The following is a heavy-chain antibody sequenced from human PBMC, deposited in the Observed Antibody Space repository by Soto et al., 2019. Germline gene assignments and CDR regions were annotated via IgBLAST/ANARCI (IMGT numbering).Heavy chain of an antibody. CDR2: ISYDGSNK. V-gene: IGHV3-30*18. CDR1: GFTFSSYG. J-gene: IGHJ3*02. D-gene: IGHD1-20*01. CDR3: AKVSITGTTGGVWAFDI. Sequence: QVQLVESGGGVVQPGRSLRLSCAASGFTFSSYGMHWVRQAPGKGLEWVAVISYDGSNKYYADSVKGRFTISRDNSKNTLYLPMNSLRAEDTAVYYCAKVSITGTTGGVWAFDIWGQGTMVTVSS.